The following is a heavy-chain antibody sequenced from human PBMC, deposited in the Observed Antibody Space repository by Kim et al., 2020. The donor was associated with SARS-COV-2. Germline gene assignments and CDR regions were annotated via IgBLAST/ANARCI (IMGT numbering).Heavy chain of an antibody. CDR3: AKSTYLWFGESYFDY. Sequence: DSVKGRFTIARDNSKNTLYLQMNSLRAEDTAVYYCAKSTYLWFGESYFDYWGQGTLVTVSS. V-gene: IGHV3-23*01. J-gene: IGHJ4*02. D-gene: IGHD3-10*01.